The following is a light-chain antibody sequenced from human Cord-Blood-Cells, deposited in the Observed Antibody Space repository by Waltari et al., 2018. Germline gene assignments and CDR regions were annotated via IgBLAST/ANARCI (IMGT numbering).Light chain of an antibody. Sequence: EIVLPQPQATMSLSSGDRATFSCRASQCVSSYFAWYQQKPGQAPRLLIYDASNRATGIPARFSGSGSGTDFTLTISSLEPEDFAVYYCQQRSNWPPITFGQGTRLEIK. V-gene: IGKV3-11*01. CDR1: QCVSSY. CDR2: DAS. J-gene: IGKJ5*01. CDR3: QQRSNWPPIT.